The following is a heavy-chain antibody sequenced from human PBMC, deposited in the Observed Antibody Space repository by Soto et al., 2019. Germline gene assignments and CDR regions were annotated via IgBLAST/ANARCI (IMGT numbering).Heavy chain of an antibody. CDR1: GGSISSGGYY. CDR2: IYYSGST. D-gene: IGHD3-3*01. Sequence: SETLSLTCTVSGGSISSGGYYWSWIRQHPGKGLEWIGYIYYSGSTYYNPSLKSRVTISVDTSKNQFSLKLSSVTAADTAVYYCARDVTYYDFWSGYSWFDHWGQGTLVTVSS. CDR3: ARDVTYYDFWSGYSWFDH. J-gene: IGHJ5*02. V-gene: IGHV4-31*03.